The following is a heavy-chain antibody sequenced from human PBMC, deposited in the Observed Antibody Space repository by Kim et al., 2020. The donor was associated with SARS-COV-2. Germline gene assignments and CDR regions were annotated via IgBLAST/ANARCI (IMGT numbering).Heavy chain of an antibody. CDR1: GFTFSSYG. J-gene: IGHJ4*01. Sequence: GGSLRLSCAASGFTFSSYGMHWVRQAPGKGLEWVAVISYDGSNKYYADSVKGRFTISRDNSKNTLYLQMNSLRAEDTAVYYCALTGIAVAGYAQVDYWG. CDR2: ISYDGSNK. V-gene: IGHV3-30*03. D-gene: IGHD6-19*01. CDR3: ALTGIAVAGYAQVDY.